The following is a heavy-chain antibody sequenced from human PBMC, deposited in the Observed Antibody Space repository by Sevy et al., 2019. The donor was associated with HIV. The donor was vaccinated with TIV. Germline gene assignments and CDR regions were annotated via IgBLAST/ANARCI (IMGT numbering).Heavy chain of an antibody. Sequence: GGSLRLSCAASGFTFSTYGMHWVRQAPGKGLEWVAVIWFDGSNTYYADSVKGRFTISRDIAKNTLHLQMNSRRAEETAVYYCARDLEFYDYGDYGPAFMPDYWGQGTLVTVSS. CDR1: GFTFSTYG. CDR3: ARDLEFYDYGDYGPAFMPDY. V-gene: IGHV3-33*01. D-gene: IGHD4-17*01. CDR2: IWFDGSNT. J-gene: IGHJ4*02.